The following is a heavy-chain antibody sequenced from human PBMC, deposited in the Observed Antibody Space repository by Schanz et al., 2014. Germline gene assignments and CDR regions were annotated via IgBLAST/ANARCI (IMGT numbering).Heavy chain of an antibody. V-gene: IGHV3-23*01. D-gene: IGHD1-26*01. CDR2: INTGGDST. CDR1: GFTFSTYA. Sequence: EVQLLESGGGLVRPGGSLRLSCAASGFTFSTYAMAWVRQAPGKGLEWVSSINTGGDSTYYADSVKGRFTISRDNSRDTVYLQMNSLRAEDTAVYYCARDHTTESYYSAGPPIDYWGQGTLLTVSS. CDR3: ARDHTTESYYSAGPPIDY. J-gene: IGHJ4*02.